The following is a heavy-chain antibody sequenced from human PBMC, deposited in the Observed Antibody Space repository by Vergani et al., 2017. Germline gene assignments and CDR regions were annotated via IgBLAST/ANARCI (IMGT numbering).Heavy chain of an antibody. Sequence: HVHLQESCPGLVKPSETLFLTCSVSNYSIGRDYFWGWIRRFPGKGLEYIASIYHGELTYYNPSLKSRATISIDTYENEIALRLFSVTAADTALYHCARRGGSGNYGRLFHSWGQGNLVIVSS. D-gene: IGHD3-10*01. V-gene: IGHV4-38-2*02. CDR2: IYHGELT. CDR1: NYSIGRDYF. CDR3: ARRGGSGNYGRLFHS. J-gene: IGHJ4*02.